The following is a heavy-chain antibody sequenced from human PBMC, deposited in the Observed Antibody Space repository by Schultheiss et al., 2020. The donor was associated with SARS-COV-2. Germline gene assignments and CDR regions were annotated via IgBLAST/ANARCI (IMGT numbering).Heavy chain of an antibody. CDR3: ARSRRDTAMVPSPFDY. D-gene: IGHD5-18*01. CDR2: ISSSSSTI. V-gene: IGHV3-48*02. CDR1: GFTFSSYS. Sequence: GESLKISCAASGFTFSSYSMNWVRQAPGKGLEWVSYISSSSSTIYYADSVKGRFTISRDNAKNSLYLQMNSLRDEDTAVYYCARSRRDTAMVPSPFDYWGQGTLVTVSS. J-gene: IGHJ4*02.